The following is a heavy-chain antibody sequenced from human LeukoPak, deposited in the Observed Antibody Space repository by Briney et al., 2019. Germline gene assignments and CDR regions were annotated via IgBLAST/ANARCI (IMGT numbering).Heavy chain of an antibody. J-gene: IGHJ4*02. CDR1: GGSISSYY. V-gene: IGHV4-59*01. D-gene: IGHD3-9*01. CDR2: IYYSGST. Sequence: SETLSLTCTVSGGSISSYYCSWIRQPPGKGLEWIGYIYYSGSTNYNPSLKSRVTISVDTSKNQLSLKVSSVTAADTAVYYCARRPGYYDVFDYWGQGTLVTVSS. CDR3: ARRPGYYDVFDY.